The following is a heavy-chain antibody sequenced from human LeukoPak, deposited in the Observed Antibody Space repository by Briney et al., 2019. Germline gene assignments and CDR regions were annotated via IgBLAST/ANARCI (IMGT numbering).Heavy chain of an antibody. V-gene: IGHV3-21*05. CDR1: GFTFSSYR. CDR3: ARLGSIAAAGTPDY. D-gene: IGHD6-13*01. CDR2: ISGTSSYT. Sequence: PGGSLRLSCAASGFTFSSYRMHWVRQAPGKGLEWGSYISGTSSYTTYADSVKGRFTISRDNAKNSLYLQMNSLRGEDTAVYYCARLGSIAAAGTPDYWGQGTLVTVSS. J-gene: IGHJ4*02.